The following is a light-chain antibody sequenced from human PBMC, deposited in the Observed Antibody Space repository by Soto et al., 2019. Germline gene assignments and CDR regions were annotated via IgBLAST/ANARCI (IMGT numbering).Light chain of an antibody. V-gene: IGKV3-20*01. CDR1: QSVSRTS. J-gene: IGKJ2*01. Sequence: EIVLTQSPGTLSLSPGERATLSCRASQSVSRTSLAWYQQKPGQAPRLLTYDVSIRATGVPDRFSGSGSGTDFTLTISRLEPEDFAVYYCQQYDSPPLMYSFGQGTKLEMK. CDR2: DVS. CDR3: QQYDSPPLMYS.